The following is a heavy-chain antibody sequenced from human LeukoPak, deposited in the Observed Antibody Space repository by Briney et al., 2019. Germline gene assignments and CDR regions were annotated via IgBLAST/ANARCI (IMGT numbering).Heavy chain of an antibody. D-gene: IGHD1-26*01. Sequence: SGGSLRLSCAASGFTFSSYWMHWVRQAPGKGLVWVSRINSDGSSTSYADSVKGRFTISRDNAKNSLYLQMNSLRAEDTAVYYCARDASQVRIVGATHWGQGTLVTVSS. CDR1: GFTFSSYW. V-gene: IGHV3-74*01. CDR2: INSDGSST. J-gene: IGHJ4*02. CDR3: ARDASQVRIVGATH.